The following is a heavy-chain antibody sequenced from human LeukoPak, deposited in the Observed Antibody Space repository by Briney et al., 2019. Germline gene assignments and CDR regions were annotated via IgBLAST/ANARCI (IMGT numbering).Heavy chain of an antibody. CDR3: AREVVAAAEVDY. D-gene: IGHD6-13*01. V-gene: IGHV4-59*12. CDR1: GGSISGYY. Sequence: PSETLSLTCTVSGGSISGYYWTWIRQPPGKGLEWIGYIYYSGSTSYNPSLKSRVTISIDTSRSQFYLTLNSVTAADTAVYYCAREVVAAAEVDYRGQGTLVTVSS. CDR2: IYYSGST. J-gene: IGHJ4*02.